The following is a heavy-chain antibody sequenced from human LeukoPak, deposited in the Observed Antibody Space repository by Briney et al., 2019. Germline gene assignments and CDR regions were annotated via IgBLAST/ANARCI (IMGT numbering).Heavy chain of an antibody. CDR2: ISSSSSTI. CDR3: ARGSWSGYEVSYYYYGMDV. D-gene: IGHD3-3*01. V-gene: IGHV3-48*01. J-gene: IGHJ6*02. Sequence: GGSLRLSCAASGFTFSSYSMNWVRQAPGKGLEWVSYISSSSSTIYYADSVKGRFTISRDNAKNSLYLQMNSLRAEDTAVYYCARGSWSGYEVSYYYYGMDVWGQGTTVTVSS. CDR1: GFTFSSYS.